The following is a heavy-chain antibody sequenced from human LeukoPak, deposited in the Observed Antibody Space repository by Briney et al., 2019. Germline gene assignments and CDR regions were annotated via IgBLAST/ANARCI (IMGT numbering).Heavy chain of an antibody. CDR2: ISYDVATT. CDR3: AQSGSLYFHYDY. D-gene: IGHD2-15*01. J-gene: IGHJ4*02. CDR1: GFTFNNYA. V-gene: IGHV3-23*01. Sequence: GGSLRLSCVASGFTFNNYAMHWVRQAPGKGLEWVSIISYDVATTYYADSVKGRLTTSRDNSKNTLYLQMNSLRADETAVYYCAQSGSLYFHYDYWGQGALVIVSP.